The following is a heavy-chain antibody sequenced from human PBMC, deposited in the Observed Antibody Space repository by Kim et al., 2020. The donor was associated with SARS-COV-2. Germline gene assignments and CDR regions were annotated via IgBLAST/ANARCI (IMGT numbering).Heavy chain of an antibody. D-gene: IGHD6-19*01. J-gene: IGHJ4*02. Sequence: GGSLRLSCAASGFTFSSYWMHWVRQAPGKGLVWVSRINNDGRITNYADSVKGRFTISRDNAKNTLYLQMNSLRAEDTAVNYCAVSGWLRFDYWGEGNLGT. CDR3: AVSGWLRFDY. CDR2: INNDGRIT. CDR1: GFTFSSYW. V-gene: IGHV3-74*01.